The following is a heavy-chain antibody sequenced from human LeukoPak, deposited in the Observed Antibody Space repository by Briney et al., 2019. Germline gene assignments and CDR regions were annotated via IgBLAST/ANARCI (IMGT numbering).Heavy chain of an antibody. V-gene: IGHV5-51*01. Sequence: NPGESLTISCMGSGSSFTSYWSGGGRQMQGKGREGMGIIYPGDSATRYSPSCQGQGTISTDKTISTAYLQWSSLTASDTAIYYCATHRPSLPKDSSGSKDASDTSGHGTMFTVAS. D-gene: IGHD3-22*01. CDR3: ATHRPSLPKDSSGSKDASDT. J-gene: IGHJ3*02. CDR1: GSSFTSYW. CDR2: IYPGDSAT.